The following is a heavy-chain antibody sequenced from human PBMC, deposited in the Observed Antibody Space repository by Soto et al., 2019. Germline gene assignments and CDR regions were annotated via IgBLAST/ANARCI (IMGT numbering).Heavy chain of an antibody. V-gene: IGHV4-34*01. J-gene: IGHJ3*01. CDR2: INPGGST. Sequence: QVQLQQWGAGLLKPSETLSLTCAVHGGSFSGYYWSWIRQPPGRGLEWIGEINPGGSTNYNPSPKSRVALSVDTSKSRVSLNLTSVTAADTAVYDCAREGLWVGELLPFCVWGQGTMVTVSS. CDR1: GGSFSGYY. CDR3: AREGLWVGELLPFCV. D-gene: IGHD3-10*01.